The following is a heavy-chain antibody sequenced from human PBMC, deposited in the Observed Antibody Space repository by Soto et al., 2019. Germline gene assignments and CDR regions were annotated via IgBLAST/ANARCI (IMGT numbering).Heavy chain of an antibody. CDR1: GGSVSSGSYY. V-gene: IGHV4-61*01. CDR3: ARDLRADY. CDR2: IYYSGST. Sequence: SETLSLTCTVSGGSVSSGSYYWSWIRQPPGKGLEWIGYIYYSGSTNYNPSLKSRVTISVDTSKNQFSLKLSSVTAADTAVYYCARDLRADYWGQGTLVTVSP. J-gene: IGHJ4*02.